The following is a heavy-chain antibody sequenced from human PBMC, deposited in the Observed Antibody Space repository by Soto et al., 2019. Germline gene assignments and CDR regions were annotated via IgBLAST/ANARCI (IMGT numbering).Heavy chain of an antibody. CDR1: GDSMSGYY. V-gene: IGHV4-59*01. CDR2: IFHSGPT. J-gene: IGHJ4*02. Sequence: QVQLQESGPGLVKPSETLSLTCTVSGDSMSGYYWSWIRQSPGRRLEWIGYIFHSGPTNYNPSLKSRLSMSVDASKNQFSLRVTSVTAADTAIYYCARLSFGDQGNYWGQGTLVTVSS. CDR3: ARLSFGDQGNY. D-gene: IGHD2-21*02.